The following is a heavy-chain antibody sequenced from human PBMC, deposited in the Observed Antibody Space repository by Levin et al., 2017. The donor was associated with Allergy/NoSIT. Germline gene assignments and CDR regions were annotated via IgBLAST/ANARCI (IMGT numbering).Heavy chain of an antibody. Sequence: PGGSLRLSCAASGFTFSSYAMHWVRQAPGKGLEWVAVISYDGSNKYYADSVKGRFTISRDNSKNTLYLQMNSLRAEDTAVYYCARAYSQTEPIWFGELSWGQGTLVTVSS. V-gene: IGHV3-30-3*01. J-gene: IGHJ4*02. CDR1: GFTFSSYA. D-gene: IGHD3-10*01. CDR2: ISYDGSNK. CDR3: ARAYSQTEPIWFGELS.